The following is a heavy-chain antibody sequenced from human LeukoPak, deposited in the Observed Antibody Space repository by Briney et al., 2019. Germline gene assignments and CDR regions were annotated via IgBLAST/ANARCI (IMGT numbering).Heavy chain of an antibody. D-gene: IGHD5-24*01. CDR1: GYSFTSYW. Sequence: KGGESLKISCQGSGYSFTSYWIAWVRQMPGKGLEWMGIIYPGDFDTRYSPSFQGQVTISADKSISTAYLQWSSLKASDTAMYYCARQGLGRDGYILFDYWGQGTLVTVSS. V-gene: IGHV5-51*01. J-gene: IGHJ4*02. CDR2: IYPGDFDT. CDR3: ARQGLGRDGYILFDY.